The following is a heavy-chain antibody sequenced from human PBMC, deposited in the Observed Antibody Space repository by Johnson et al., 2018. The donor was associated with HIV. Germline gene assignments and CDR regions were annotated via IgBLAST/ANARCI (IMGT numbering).Heavy chain of an antibody. CDR1: GFTFSSYA. CDR3: ARGGEYSSSLYAVES. D-gene: IGHD6-13*01. Sequence: VQLVESGGGLVQPGGSLRLSCAASGFTFSSYAMSWVRQAPGKGLEWVSAISGSGGSTYYADSVKGRFTISRDNSKNTLYLQMNRLRAEEPAVYYCARGGEYSSSLYAVESGGQGTMVTVSS. V-gene: IGHV3-23*04. CDR2: ISGSGGST. J-gene: IGHJ3*02.